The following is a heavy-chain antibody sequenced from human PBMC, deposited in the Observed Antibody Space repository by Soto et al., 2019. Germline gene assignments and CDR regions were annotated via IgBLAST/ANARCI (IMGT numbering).Heavy chain of an antibody. J-gene: IGHJ4*02. CDR3: ATGRYDFWSPYYFDS. V-gene: IGHV3-9*01. CDR1: GLNFDDFA. CDR2: ITWNSRGL. Sequence: EVQLVESGGRLVQPGRALRLSCVGTGLNFDDFAMHWVRQAPGKGREWVSGITWNSRGLAYADSVKGRFTISRDNARNSLYLQMDSLRYEDTALYYCATGRYDFWSPYYFDSWGQGTLVTVSS. D-gene: IGHD3-3*01.